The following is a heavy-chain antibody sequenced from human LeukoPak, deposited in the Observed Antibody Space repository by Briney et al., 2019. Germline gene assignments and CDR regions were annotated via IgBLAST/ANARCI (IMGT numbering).Heavy chain of an antibody. V-gene: IGHV6-1*01. D-gene: IGHD6-19*01. CDR1: GDTVSSNSAA. CDR3: ARSLGRPSSGWYR. Sequence: SQTLSLTCAISGDTVSSNSAAWNWIRQSPSRGPEWQGRTYYRSKWYNDYAVSVKSRITINPDTSKNQFSLQLNSVTPEDTAVYYCARSLGRPSSGWYRWGQGTLVTVSS. CDR2: TYYRSKWYN. J-gene: IGHJ4*02.